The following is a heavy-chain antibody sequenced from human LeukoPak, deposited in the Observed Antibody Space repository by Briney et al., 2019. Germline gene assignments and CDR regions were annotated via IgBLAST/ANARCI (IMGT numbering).Heavy chain of an antibody. V-gene: IGHV3-30*01. CDR3: ASEDVDTGDF. Sequence: GGSLRLSRAASGFTFTNAGIHWVRLAAGKGLEWVSFISHDGTNKYYSDSVDGRFIVSRLNSQNTVYLQMNDLRPEDTATYYCASEDVDTGDFWGQGTLVTVPS. CDR2: ISHDGTNK. D-gene: IGHD5-18*01. CDR1: GFTFTNAG. J-gene: IGHJ4*02.